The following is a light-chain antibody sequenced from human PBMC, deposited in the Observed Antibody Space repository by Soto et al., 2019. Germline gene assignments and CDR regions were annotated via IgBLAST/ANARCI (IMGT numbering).Light chain of an antibody. J-gene: IGLJ2*01. CDR2: EVT. Sequence: QSALTQPASVSGSPGQSITISCTETSSDVGGYNYVSWYQHHPGKAPKLMIYEVTNRPSGVSDRFSCSKSGNTASLTISGLQAEDEADYYCISYASSYTLIFGGGTKLTVL. CDR3: ISYASSYTLI. CDR1: SSDVGGYNY. V-gene: IGLV2-14*01.